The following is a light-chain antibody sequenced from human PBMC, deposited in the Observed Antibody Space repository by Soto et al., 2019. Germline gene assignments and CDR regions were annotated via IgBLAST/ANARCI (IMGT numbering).Light chain of an antibody. CDR2: GAS. J-gene: IGKJ1*01. CDR1: QSVSSN. Sequence: EIVMTQSPATLSVSPGERATLSCRASQSVSSNLAWYQQKPGQAPRLLIYGASTRATGIPARFSGSGSGTDFTLTISSLQAEDVAVYYCQQYYNTRTFGQGTKVDIK. V-gene: IGKV3-15*01. CDR3: QQYYNTRT.